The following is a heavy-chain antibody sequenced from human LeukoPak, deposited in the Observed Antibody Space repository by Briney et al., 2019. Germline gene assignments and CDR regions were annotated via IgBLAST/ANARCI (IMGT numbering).Heavy chain of an antibody. CDR3: ARPVFSTSSAEFDY. Sequence: SETLSLTCTVSGGSISNYYWSWIRQPPGKGLEWIAYIYYGATTNYNSSLKSRVTISVDTSKNQFSLKLSSVTAADTAVYYCARPVFSTSSAEFDYWGQGTLVTVSS. CDR2: IYYGATT. D-gene: IGHD2-2*01. CDR1: GGSISNYY. V-gene: IGHV4-59*01. J-gene: IGHJ4*02.